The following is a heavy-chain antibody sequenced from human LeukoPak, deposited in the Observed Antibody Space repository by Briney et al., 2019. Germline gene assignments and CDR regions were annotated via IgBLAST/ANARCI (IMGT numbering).Heavy chain of an antibody. D-gene: IGHD3-22*01. Sequence: PSQTLSLTCNVSGGSISSGGYYWSWIRQPPGKGLEWIGYIYYSGSTNYNPSLKSRVTISVDTSKNQLSLKLSSVTAADAAVYYCARGLFDSSAYYNAWGQGTLVTVSS. CDR2: IYYSGST. J-gene: IGHJ5*02. V-gene: IGHV4-61*08. CDR1: GGSISSGGYY. CDR3: ARGLFDSSAYYNA.